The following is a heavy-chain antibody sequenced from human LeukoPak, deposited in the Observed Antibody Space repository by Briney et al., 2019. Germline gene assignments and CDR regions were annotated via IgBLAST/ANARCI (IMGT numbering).Heavy chain of an antibody. CDR3: AKDRSGSWSFDY. Sequence: QPGGSLRLSCAASGFTFSTSGMHWVRQAPGKGLEWVAVVWNDGRNKYYADSVKGRFTISRDNSKNTLYLQMNSLGTEDTAVYYCAKDRSGSWSFDYWGQGTLVTVS. CDR2: VWNDGRNK. J-gene: IGHJ4*02. V-gene: IGHV3-30*02. CDR1: GFTFSTSG. D-gene: IGHD6-13*01.